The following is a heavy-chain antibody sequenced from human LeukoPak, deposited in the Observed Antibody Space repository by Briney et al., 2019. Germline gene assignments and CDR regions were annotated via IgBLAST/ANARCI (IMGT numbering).Heavy chain of an antibody. J-gene: IGHJ4*02. CDR1: GFSFSSYG. V-gene: IGHV3-48*02. CDR3: ARKLAL. CDR2: IDPTGRSV. Sequence: GGSLRLSCAASGFSFSSYGMNWVRQAPGQGLEWVSYIDPTGRSVYYADSVKGRFTVSRDNANHPVFLQMNSLRDDDTAVYFCARKLALWGQGTLVTVSS.